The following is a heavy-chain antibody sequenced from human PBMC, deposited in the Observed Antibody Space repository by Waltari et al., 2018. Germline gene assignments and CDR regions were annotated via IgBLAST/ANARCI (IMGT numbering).Heavy chain of an antibody. J-gene: IGHJ2*01. Sequence: QVQLQESGPGLVKPSETLSLTCTVSGGSISSYYWSWIRQPPGKGLEWIGYIYYSGGTNYNPSLKSRVTISVDTSKNQCSLKLSSVTAADTAVYYCARDRVVDFWSGYYPSYWYFDLWGRGTLVTVSS. CDR1: GGSISSYY. CDR2: IYYSGGT. CDR3: ARDRVVDFWSGYYPSYWYFDL. V-gene: IGHV4-59*01. D-gene: IGHD3-3*01.